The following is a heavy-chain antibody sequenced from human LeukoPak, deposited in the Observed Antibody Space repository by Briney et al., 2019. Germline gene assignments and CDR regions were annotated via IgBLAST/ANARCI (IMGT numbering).Heavy chain of an antibody. CDR3: ATDQAAYYDFWSGLDY. D-gene: IGHD3-3*01. CDR2: FDPEDGET. CDR1: GYTLTELS. Sequence: GASVKVSCKVSGYTLTELSMHWVRQAPGKGLEWMGGFDPEDGETIYAQKFQGRVTMTEDTSTDTAYMELSSLRSEDTAVYYCATDQAAYYDFWSGLDYWGQGTRVTVSS. J-gene: IGHJ4*02. V-gene: IGHV1-24*01.